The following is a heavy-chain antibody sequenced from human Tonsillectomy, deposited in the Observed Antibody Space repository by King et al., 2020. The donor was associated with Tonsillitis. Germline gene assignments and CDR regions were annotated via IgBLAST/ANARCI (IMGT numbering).Heavy chain of an antibody. CDR1: GYTFSTYD. CDR3: ARALPGDGDYADF. D-gene: IGHD4-17*01. V-gene: IGHV1-8*01. J-gene: IGHJ4*02. Sequence: HVQLVESGAEVKKPGASVKVSCRASGYTFSTYDLNWVRQATGQGLEWMGWMNPKSGTTGYAQKFQGRVTMTRNTSISTAYMELSSLRSEDTAVYYCARALPGDGDYADFWGPGTLVTVSS. CDR2: MNPKSGTT.